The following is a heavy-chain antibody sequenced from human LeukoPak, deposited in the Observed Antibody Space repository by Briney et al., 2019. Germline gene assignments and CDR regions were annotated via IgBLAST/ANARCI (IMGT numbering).Heavy chain of an antibody. D-gene: IGHD4-17*01. Sequence: SVKVSCKTSGGTFSSYAISWVRQAPGQGLEWMGRIIPIFGTANYAQKFQGRVTITTDESTSTAYMELSSLRSEDTAVYYCARGGGPTVTPSWGQGTLVTVSS. CDR3: ARGGGPTVTPS. J-gene: IGHJ4*02. CDR2: IIPIFGTA. V-gene: IGHV1-69*05. CDR1: GGTFSSYA.